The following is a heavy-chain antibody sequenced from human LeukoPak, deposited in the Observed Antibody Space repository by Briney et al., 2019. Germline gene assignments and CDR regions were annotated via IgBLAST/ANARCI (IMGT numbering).Heavy chain of an antibody. J-gene: IGHJ3*01. CDR1: GFTFNNYE. D-gene: IGHD1-14*01. CDR3: AREGRMGTADAF. CDR2: VGIAGDT. Sequence: PGGALRLSCAASGFTFNNYEMHWVRQPAGKGLEWVSAVGIAGDTFYAGSVKGRFSISRDNAESSLFLQMNSLRAGDTAVYYCAREGRMGTADAFWGQGTMVTVSS. V-gene: IGHV3-13*01.